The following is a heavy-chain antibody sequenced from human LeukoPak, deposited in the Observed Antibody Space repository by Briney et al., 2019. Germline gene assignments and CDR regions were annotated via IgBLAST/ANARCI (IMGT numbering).Heavy chain of an antibody. V-gene: IGHV3-11*01. CDR3: ARRRDFIDY. CDR2: SSSSGSTI. J-gene: IGHJ4*02. Sequence: GGSLRLSCAASGFTLSDYYMGWIRQAPGKGLEWVSYSSSSGSTIYYADSVKGRFAISRDNAKNSLHLQMNNLRAEDTAVYYCARRRDFIDYWGQGTLVAVSS. D-gene: IGHD3/OR15-3a*01. CDR1: GFTLSDYY.